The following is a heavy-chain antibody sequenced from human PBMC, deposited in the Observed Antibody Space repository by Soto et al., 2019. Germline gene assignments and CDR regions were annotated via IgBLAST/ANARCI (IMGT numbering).Heavy chain of an antibody. J-gene: IGHJ4*02. V-gene: IGHV3-23*01. CDR1: GFTFSSHV. CDR2: ISTGGGST. CDR3: ARNREIIASAVSFDY. Sequence: EVQLLESGGGLVQPGGSLRLSCAASGFTFSSHVMSWVRQAPGKGLEWVSGISTGGGSTDYADSVKGRFTISRDNSKKTLHLQMKSLRSEDTAVYYCARNREIIASAVSFDYWCQGTLVTVSS. D-gene: IGHD6-25*01.